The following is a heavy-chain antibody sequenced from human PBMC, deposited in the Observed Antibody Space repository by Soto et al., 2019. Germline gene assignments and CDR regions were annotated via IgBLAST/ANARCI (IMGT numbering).Heavy chain of an antibody. D-gene: IGHD2-8*01. V-gene: IGHV3-11*01. CDR1: GFTFSDYY. CDR2: INRNGRNK. Sequence: QVQLVESGEGLVKPGGSLRLSCVASGFTFSDYYMSWIRQAPGRGLEWLSYINRNGRNKDYADSVRGRFTISRDNAKTSLFLEMNGLSVEDTAVYYCARRRRTDMDDIVLMHDFDFWGQGTLVTVSS. CDR3: ARRRRTDMDDIVLMHDFDF. J-gene: IGHJ4*02.